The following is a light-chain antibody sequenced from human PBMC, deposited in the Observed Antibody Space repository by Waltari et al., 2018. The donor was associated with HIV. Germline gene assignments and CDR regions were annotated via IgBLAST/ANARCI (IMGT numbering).Light chain of an antibody. V-gene: IGLV3-21*02. Sequence: SYVLTPPPSVSVAPGQPARTTRAGNHTRRQSVPWYQQRPGQAPALVVQDDSDRPSGIPERFSGSNSGNTATLTISRVEAGDEADYYCQVWHSNSDHVVFGGGTKLTVL. J-gene: IGLJ2*01. CDR1: HTRRQS. CDR2: DDS. CDR3: QVWHSNSDHVV.